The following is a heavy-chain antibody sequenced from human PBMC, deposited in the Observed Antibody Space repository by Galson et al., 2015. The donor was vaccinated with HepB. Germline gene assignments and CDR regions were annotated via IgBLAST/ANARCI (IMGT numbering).Heavy chain of an antibody. V-gene: IGHV3-23*01. CDR2: ISGDADST. CDR1: GFIFTDYG. J-gene: IGHJ4*02. D-gene: IGHD4-23*01. Sequence: SLRLSCAASGFIFTDYGMSWVRQAPGKGLEWVPTISGDADSTHYADSVKGRFTISRDNSKSVLYLQMNSLRGEDTALYYCARDVGGSAFFDCWGQGTLVTVSS. CDR3: ARDVGGSAFFDC.